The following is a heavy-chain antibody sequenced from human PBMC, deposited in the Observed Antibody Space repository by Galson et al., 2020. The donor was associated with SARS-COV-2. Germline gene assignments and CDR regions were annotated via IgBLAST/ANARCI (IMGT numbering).Heavy chain of an antibody. CDR1: GYSISSGYH. CDR2: IHHSGST. J-gene: IGHJ5*02. CDR3: ARVSAASGPGGWFDP. D-gene: IGHD6-13*01. Sequence: SETLSLTCSVSGYSISSGYHWGWIRQPPGKGLEWIGIIHHSGSTYCNTSLQSRVTISMDTSKNHFSLSLTSVSVADTAVYYCARVSAASGPGGWFDPWGQGTLVTVSS. V-gene: IGHV4-38-2*02.